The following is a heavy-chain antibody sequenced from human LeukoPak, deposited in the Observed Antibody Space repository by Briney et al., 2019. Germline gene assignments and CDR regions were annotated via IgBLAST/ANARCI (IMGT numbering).Heavy chain of an antibody. CDR2: IKSKTDGGTT. Sequence: PGGSLRLSCAASGFTFSNAWMSWVRQAPGKGLEWVGRIKSKTDGGTTDYAAPVKGRFTISRDDSKNTLYLQMNSLRAEDTAVYYCAKDTPQIHPGPPDYWGQGTLVTVSS. CDR1: GFTFSNAW. CDR3: AKDTPQIHPGPPDY. V-gene: IGHV3-15*01. J-gene: IGHJ4*02.